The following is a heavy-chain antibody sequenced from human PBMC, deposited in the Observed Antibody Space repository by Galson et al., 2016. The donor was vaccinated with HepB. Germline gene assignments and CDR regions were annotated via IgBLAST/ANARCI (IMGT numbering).Heavy chain of an antibody. V-gene: IGHV4-4*02. Sequence: ETLSLTCTVSSGSISSDTWWSWVRQPPGKGLEWIGEISHGEYTNYNPSLRSRVTISVDKSKNQFSLNLSLVTAADTAIYYCAQNGYYAVEYWGQGTLVTVSS. J-gene: IGHJ4*02. CDR1: SGSISSDTW. D-gene: IGHD3-3*01. CDR3: AQNGYYAVEY. CDR2: ISHGEYT.